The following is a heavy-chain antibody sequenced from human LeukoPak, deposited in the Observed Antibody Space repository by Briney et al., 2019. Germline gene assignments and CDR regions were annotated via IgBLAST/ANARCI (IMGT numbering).Heavy chain of an antibody. V-gene: IGHV1-58*02. Sequence: ASVKVSCKASGFTFTSSAMQWVRQARGQRLEWIGWIVVGSGNTNYAQKFQERVTITRDMSTSTAYMELSSLRSEDTAVYYCARDDSSGPQVYWGQGTLVTVSS. J-gene: IGHJ4*02. CDR2: IVVGSGNT. CDR1: GFTFTSSA. D-gene: IGHD3-22*01. CDR3: ARDDSSGPQVY.